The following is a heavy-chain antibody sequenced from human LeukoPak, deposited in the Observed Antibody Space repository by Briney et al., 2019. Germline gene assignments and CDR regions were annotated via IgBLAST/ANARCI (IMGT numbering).Heavy chain of an antibody. CDR2: IYYSGST. CDR3: ARRRYSSSWRNYWYFDL. CDR1: GGSISSYY. V-gene: IGHV4-59*08. Sequence: MPSETLSLTCTVSGGSISSYYWSWIRQPPGKGLEWIGYIYYSGSTNYNPSLKSRVTISVDTSKNQFSLKLSSVTAADTAVYYCARRRYSSSWRNYWYFDLWGRGTLVTVSS. J-gene: IGHJ2*01. D-gene: IGHD6-13*01.